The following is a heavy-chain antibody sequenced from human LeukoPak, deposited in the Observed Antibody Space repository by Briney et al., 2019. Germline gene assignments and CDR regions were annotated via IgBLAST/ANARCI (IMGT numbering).Heavy chain of an antibody. V-gene: IGHV1-2*02. Sequence: ASVKVSCKASGYTFTGYYMHWVRQAPGQGLEWMGWINPNSGGTNYAQKFQGRVTMTRDTSISTAYMELSRLRSDDTAVYYCARGSYDFWSGYYEPAYYFDYWGQGTLVTVSS. CDR2: INPNSGGT. J-gene: IGHJ4*02. D-gene: IGHD3-3*01. CDR3: ARGSYDFWSGYYEPAYYFDY. CDR1: GYTFTGYY.